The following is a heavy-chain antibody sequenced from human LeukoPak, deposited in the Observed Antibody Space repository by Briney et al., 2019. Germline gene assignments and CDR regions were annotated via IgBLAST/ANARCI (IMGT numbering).Heavy chain of an antibody. V-gene: IGHV4-34*01. CDR3: ARGYCSSTSCYGWGVFAYYGMDV. Sequence: SETLSLTCAVSGGSFSGYYWSWIRQPPGKGLEWIGEINHSGSTNYNPSLKSRVTISVDTSKNQFSLKLSSVTAADTAVYYCARGYCSSTSCYGWGVFAYYGMDVWGQGTTVTVSS. J-gene: IGHJ6*02. D-gene: IGHD2-2*01. CDR2: INHSGST. CDR1: GGSFSGYY.